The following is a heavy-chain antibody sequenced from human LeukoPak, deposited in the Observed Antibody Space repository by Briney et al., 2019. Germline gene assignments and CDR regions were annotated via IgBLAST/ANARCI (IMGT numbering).Heavy chain of an antibody. CDR2: ISCSGGST. Sequence: PGGSLRLSCAASGFTFSSYAMSWVRQAPGKGLEWVSAISCSGGSTYYADSVKGRFTISRDNSKNTLYLQMNSLRAEDTGVYFCAKPMATIKSFDYWGQGTSVTVSS. CDR3: AKPMATIKSFDY. V-gene: IGHV3-23*01. CDR1: GFTFSSYA. J-gene: IGHJ4*02. D-gene: IGHD5-24*01.